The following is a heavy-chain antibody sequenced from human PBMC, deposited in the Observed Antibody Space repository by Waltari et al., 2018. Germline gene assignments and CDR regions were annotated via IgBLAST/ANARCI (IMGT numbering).Heavy chain of an antibody. CDR3: ARDRRLEARGMYAFDI. CDR2: IWYDGSNK. V-gene: IGHV3-33*01. D-gene: IGHD3-10*01. Sequence: VQLVESGGGVVQPGRSLRLSCAASGFTFSSYGMHWVRQAPGKGLEWVAVIWYDGSNKYYADSVKGRFTISRDNSKNTLYLQMNSLRAEDTAVYYCARDRRLEARGMYAFDIWGQGTMVTVSS. J-gene: IGHJ3*02. CDR1: GFTFSSYG.